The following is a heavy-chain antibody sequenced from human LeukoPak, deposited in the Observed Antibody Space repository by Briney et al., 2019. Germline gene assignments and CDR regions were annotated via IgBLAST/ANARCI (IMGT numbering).Heavy chain of an antibody. D-gene: IGHD3-10*01. CDR3: AGSLIVSQEPFDY. V-gene: IGHV3-30-3*01. CDR1: GFTFSSYA. Sequence: PGGSLRLSCAASGFTFSSYAMSWVRQAPGKGLEWVAVISYDGSNKYSADSVKGRFTISRDNSKNTLYLQMNSLRADDTALYYCAGSLIVSQEPFDYWGQGTLVTVSS. CDR2: ISYDGSNK. J-gene: IGHJ4*02.